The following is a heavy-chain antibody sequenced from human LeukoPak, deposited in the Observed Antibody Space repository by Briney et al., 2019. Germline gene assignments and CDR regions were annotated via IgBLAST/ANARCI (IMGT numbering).Heavy chain of an antibody. D-gene: IGHD3-22*01. CDR1: GYTFTGYY. J-gene: IGHJ4*02. Sequence: ASVKVSCKASGYTFTGYYMHWVRQAPGQGLEWMGWISAYNGNTNYAQKLQGRVTMTTDTSTSTAYMELRSLRSDDTAVYYCARDLVYYDSSGYYYPGTNWGQGTLVTVSS. CDR3: ARDLVYYDSSGYYYPGTN. V-gene: IGHV1-18*04. CDR2: ISAYNGNT.